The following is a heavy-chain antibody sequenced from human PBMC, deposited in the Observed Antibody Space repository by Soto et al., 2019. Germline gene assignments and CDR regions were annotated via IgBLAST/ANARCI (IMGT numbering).Heavy chain of an antibody. CDR1: GLTFSTYA. CDR2: IGGSGTGGRT. Sequence: EVHLLESGGDLVQPGGSLRLSCTASGLTFSTYAMSWVRQAPGKGLEWVSAIGGSGTGGRTYYADSVKGRFTISRDNSKNTVYLQMNSFRADDTAVYYCTKSRGDLDGYNSDYYGMDVWGQGTTVTVSS. CDR3: TKSRGDLDGYNSDYYGMDV. V-gene: IGHV3-23*01. J-gene: IGHJ6*02. D-gene: IGHD5-12*01.